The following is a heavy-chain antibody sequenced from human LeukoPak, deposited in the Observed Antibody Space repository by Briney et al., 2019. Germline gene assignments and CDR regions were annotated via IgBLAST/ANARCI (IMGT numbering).Heavy chain of an antibody. J-gene: IGHJ4*02. CDR3: ARPLGITGTTPFDF. Sequence: GGSLRLSCVASGFTFNDSGMSWVRQAPGKGLEWISGINWNGRSRGYADSVKGRFTISRDNAKNSLYLEMNSLRAEDTALYFCARPLGITGTTPFDFWGRGTRVTVSS. CDR1: GFTFNDSG. D-gene: IGHD1-7*01. CDR2: INWNGRSR. V-gene: IGHV3-20*04.